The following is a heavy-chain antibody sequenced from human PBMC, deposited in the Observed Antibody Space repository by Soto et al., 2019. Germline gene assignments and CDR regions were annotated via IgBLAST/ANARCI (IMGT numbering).Heavy chain of an antibody. D-gene: IGHD1-26*01. CDR1: GCTFTSYA. V-gene: IGHV1-3*01. CDR3: ARGASPLIDY. CDR2: INAGNGNT. J-gene: IGHJ4*02. Sequence: QVQLVQSGAEVKKPGASVKVSCKASGCTFTSYAMHWVRQAPGQRLEWMGWINAGNGNTKYSQKFQGRVTIIRDTSASTAYMELSSLRSEDTAVYYCARGASPLIDYWGQGTLVTVSS.